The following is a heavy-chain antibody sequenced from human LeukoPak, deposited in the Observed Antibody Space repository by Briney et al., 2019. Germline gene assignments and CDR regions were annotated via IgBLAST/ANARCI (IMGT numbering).Heavy chain of an antibody. Sequence: ASVTVSCKASGYTFTSYDINWVRQAPGQGLEWMGWMNPNSGNTGYAQKFQGRVTMTRNTSISTAYMELSSLRSEDTAVYYCARYAYDFWSGYYTAVSWGQGTLVTVSS. D-gene: IGHD3-3*01. J-gene: IGHJ5*02. V-gene: IGHV1-8*01. CDR3: ARYAYDFWSGYYTAVS. CDR2: MNPNSGNT. CDR1: GYTFTSYD.